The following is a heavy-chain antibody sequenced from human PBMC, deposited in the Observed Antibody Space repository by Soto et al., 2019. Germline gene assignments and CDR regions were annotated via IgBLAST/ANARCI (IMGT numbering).Heavy chain of an antibody. CDR1: GYTFTSYD. Sequence: SVKVSCKASGYTFTSYDINWVRQATVQGLEWMGWMNPNSGNTGYAQKFQGRVTMTRNTSISTAYMELSSLRSEDTAVYYCARGVRGYYDFWSGYPSPYGMDVWGQGTTVIVSS. V-gene: IGHV1-8*01. D-gene: IGHD3-3*01. CDR2: MNPNSGNT. J-gene: IGHJ6*02. CDR3: ARGVRGYYDFWSGYPSPYGMDV.